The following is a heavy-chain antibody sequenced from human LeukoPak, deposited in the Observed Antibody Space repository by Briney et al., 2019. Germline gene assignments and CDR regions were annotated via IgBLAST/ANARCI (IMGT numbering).Heavy chain of an antibody. CDR2: ISDSGGS. CDR1: GVSFSGYY. CDR3: ARGGYDYIWGSYRSASDAFDI. V-gene: IGHV4-34*01. J-gene: IGHJ3*02. Sequence: NPAESLSLTCAAYGVSFSGYYLSWIRQPPGKGLEWVAEISDSGGSNYNPALKNRVTISVDTSKTQFSLKLSSVTAADTAVYYCARGGYDYIWGSYRSASDAFDIWGQGTMVTVSS. D-gene: IGHD3-16*02.